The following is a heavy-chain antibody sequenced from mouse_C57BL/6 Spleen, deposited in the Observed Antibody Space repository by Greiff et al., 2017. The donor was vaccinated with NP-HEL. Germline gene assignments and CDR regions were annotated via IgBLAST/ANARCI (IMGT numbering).Heavy chain of an antibody. V-gene: IGHV1-4*01. J-gene: IGHJ2*01. Sequence: QVQLQQSGAELARPGASVKMSCKASGYTFTSYTMHWVNQRPGQGLEWIGYINPSSGFTKYNQKFKDKATLTADKSSSTAYMQLRSLTSEDSAVYYCARAEPLFDYWGQGTTLTVSS. CDR3: ARAEPLFDY. CDR1: GYTFTSYT. CDR2: INPSSGFT.